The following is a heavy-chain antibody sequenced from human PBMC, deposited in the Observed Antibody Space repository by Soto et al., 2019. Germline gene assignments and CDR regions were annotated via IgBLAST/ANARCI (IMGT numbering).Heavy chain of an antibody. CDR2: IIPILGIA. CDR3: ARDCSGGSCSTFDY. CDR1: GGTFSSYT. Sequence: QVQLVQSGAEVKKPGSSVKVSCKASGGTFSSYTISWVRQAPGQGLEWMGRIIPILGIANYAQKFQGRVTITADKSTSTAYMEMSSLRSEDTAVYYCARDCSGGSCSTFDYLGQGTLVTVSS. J-gene: IGHJ4*02. V-gene: IGHV1-69*08. D-gene: IGHD2-15*01.